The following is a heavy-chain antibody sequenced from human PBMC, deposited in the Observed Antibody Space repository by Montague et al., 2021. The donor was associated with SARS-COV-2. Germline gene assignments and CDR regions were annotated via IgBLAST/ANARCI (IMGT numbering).Heavy chain of an antibody. CDR1: GGSVSTNNTT. Sequence: CAISGGSVSTNNTTWNWARQSPSGDLEWLGRTYFRSKWYNDYAVSVKSRITINPDTSKNQFSLQLKSVTPKDTAIYFCGRVFAPAGTFDFWGQGTLVTVSS. J-gene: IGHJ4*02. D-gene: IGHD6-13*01. V-gene: IGHV6-1*01. CDR3: GRVFAPAGTFDF. CDR2: TYFRSKWYN.